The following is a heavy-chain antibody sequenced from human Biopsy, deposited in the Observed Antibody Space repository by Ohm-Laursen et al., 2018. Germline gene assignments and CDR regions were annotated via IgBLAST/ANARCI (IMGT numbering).Heavy chain of an antibody. CDR2: IYYTGST. V-gene: IGHV4-59*08. CDR3: ARHAPSYSGSYWRYFDL. J-gene: IGHJ2*01. Sequence: PGTLSLTCTVSGGSISSYYWSWIRQPPGKGLEWIGYIYYTGSTNYNPSLKSRVTTSVDTSMNHLSLRLTSVTAADTAVYYCARHAPSYSGSYWRYFDLWGRGTLVTVSS. CDR1: GGSISSYY. D-gene: IGHD1-26*01.